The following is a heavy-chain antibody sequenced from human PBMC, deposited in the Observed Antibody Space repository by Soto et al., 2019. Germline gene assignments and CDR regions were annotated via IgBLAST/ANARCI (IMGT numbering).Heavy chain of an antibody. Sequence: QMHMQESGPGPVKPSETLSLTCTVSGDSISSSGYYWAWIRQPPGKGLEWIGNIDYSGSTYYNPSPISRGASALDTTKNQFSLMVTSLISADTAVYYCGRHVSFSGFDYYFDQWGQGTLVTVSS. D-gene: IGHD5-12*01. J-gene: IGHJ4*02. CDR1: GDSISSSGYY. CDR2: IDYSGST. V-gene: IGHV4-39*01. CDR3: GRHVSFSGFDYYFDQ.